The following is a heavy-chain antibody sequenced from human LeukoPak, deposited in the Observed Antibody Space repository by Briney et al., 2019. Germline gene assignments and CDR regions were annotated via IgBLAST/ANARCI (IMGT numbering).Heavy chain of an antibody. V-gene: IGHV4-31*03. D-gene: IGHD2-15*01. Sequence: SETLSLTCTVSGGSISSGVYYWSWIRQHPGKGLEWIGYIYYSGSTYYNPSLKSRVTISVDTSKNQFSLKLSSVTAADTAVYYCASTASVVAATPDAFDIWGQGTMVTVSS. CDR2: IYYSGST. J-gene: IGHJ3*02. CDR3: ASTASVVAATPDAFDI. CDR1: GGSISSGVYY.